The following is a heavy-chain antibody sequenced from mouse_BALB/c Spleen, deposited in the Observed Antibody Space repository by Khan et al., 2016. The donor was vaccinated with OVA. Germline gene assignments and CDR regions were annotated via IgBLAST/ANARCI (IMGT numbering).Heavy chain of an antibody. CDR2: ISTYSGNT. CDR1: GYTFTDYA. CDR3: ARPAYDGYYDY. D-gene: IGHD2-3*01. Sequence: QVQLKESGPELVRPGVSVKISCKGSGYTFTDYAIYWVKQSHAKSLEWVGLISTYSGNTNYNQKFKVKATMTVDKSSSTAYRELARLTSEDSAIYSCARPAYDGYYDYWGQGTTLTVSS. V-gene: IGHV1S137*01. J-gene: IGHJ2*01.